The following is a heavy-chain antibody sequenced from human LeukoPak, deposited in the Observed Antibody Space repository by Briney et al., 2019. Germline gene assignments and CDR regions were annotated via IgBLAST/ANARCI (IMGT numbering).Heavy chain of an antibody. CDR3: ARALRLANDALDI. Sequence: ASVKVSCKPSGYTFTGYFIHWVRQAPGQGLEWMGWINPNSGGTNSAQKFQGRVTMTRDTSIHTVYLELRRLSSDDAAVYFCARALRLANDALDIWGQGTMVTVSS. V-gene: IGHV1-2*02. CDR2: INPNSGGT. J-gene: IGHJ3*02. CDR1: GYTFTGYF.